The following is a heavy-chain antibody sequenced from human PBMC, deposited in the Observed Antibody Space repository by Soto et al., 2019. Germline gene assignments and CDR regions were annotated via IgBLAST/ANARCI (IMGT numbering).Heavy chain of an antibody. Sequence: SETLSLTSTVSAGNVSSDYWSWIRQPPGKGLEWIGCVYYRGSTNYNPSLKSRVTISVDTSKNQFSLTLSSVTAADTAVYYCSRHSYYYYGMDVWGQGTAVTVSS. J-gene: IGHJ6*02. D-gene: IGHD3-10*01. V-gene: IGHV4-59*08. CDR1: AGNVSSDY. CDR3: SRHSYYYYGMDV. CDR2: VYYRGST.